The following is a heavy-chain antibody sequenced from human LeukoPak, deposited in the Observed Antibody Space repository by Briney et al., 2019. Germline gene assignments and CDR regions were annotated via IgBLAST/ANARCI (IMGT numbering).Heavy chain of an antibody. CDR2: ISTYSGNT. Sequence: ASVKVSCTPSGYTFTSYALSWVRQAPGQGLEWMGWISTYSGNTNYAQKLQGRVTMTTDTSTSTAYMELRSLRSDDTAVYYCARGGMVLDFDYWGQGTLVTVSS. D-gene: IGHD4/OR15-4a*01. CDR3: ARGGMVLDFDY. CDR1: GYTFTSYA. J-gene: IGHJ4*02. V-gene: IGHV1-18*01.